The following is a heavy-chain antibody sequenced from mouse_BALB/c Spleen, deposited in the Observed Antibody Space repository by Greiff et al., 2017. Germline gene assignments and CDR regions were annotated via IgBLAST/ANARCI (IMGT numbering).Heavy chain of an antibody. CDR3: ARMAGRGYFDY. V-gene: IGHV5-6*02. Sequence: DVKLVESGGDLVKPGGSLKLSCAASGFTFSSYGMSWVRQTPDKRLEWVATISDGGSYTYYPDSVKGRFTISRDNAKNNLYLQMSSLKSEDTAMYYCARMAGRGYFDYWGQGTTLTVSS. CDR2: ISDGGSYT. CDR1: GFTFSSYG. J-gene: IGHJ2*01. D-gene: IGHD4-1*01.